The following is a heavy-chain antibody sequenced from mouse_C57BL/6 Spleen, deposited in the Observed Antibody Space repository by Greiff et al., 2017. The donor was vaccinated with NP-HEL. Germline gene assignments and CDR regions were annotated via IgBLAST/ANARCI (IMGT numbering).Heavy chain of an antibody. Sequence: QVQLQQSGAELVRPGASVTLSCKASGYTFTDYEMHWVKQTPVHGLEWIGAIDPETGGTAYNQKFKGKAILTADKSSSTAYMELRSLTSEDSAVYYCTMHYYSSFNYFDYWGQGTTLTVSS. D-gene: IGHD1-1*01. J-gene: IGHJ2*01. CDR2: IDPETGGT. V-gene: IGHV1-15*01. CDR3: TMHYYSSFNYFDY. CDR1: GYTFTDYE.